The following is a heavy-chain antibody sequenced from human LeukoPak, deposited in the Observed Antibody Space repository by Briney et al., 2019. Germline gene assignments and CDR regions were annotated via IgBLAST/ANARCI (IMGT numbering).Heavy chain of an antibody. Sequence: GASVKVSCKVSGYTLTELSMHWVRQAPGKGLEWMGGFDPEDGETIYAQKFQGRVTITADESTSTAYMELSSLRSEDTAVYYCARDRWREVDWGQGTLVTVSS. V-gene: IGHV1-24*01. CDR2: FDPEDGET. D-gene: IGHD6-13*01. CDR3: ARDRWREVD. CDR1: GYTLTELS. J-gene: IGHJ4*02.